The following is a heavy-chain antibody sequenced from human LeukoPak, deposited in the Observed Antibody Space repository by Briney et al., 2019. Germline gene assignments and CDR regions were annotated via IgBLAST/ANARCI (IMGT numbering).Heavy chain of an antibody. Sequence: HPGGSLTLSCAASGFTFDDYTMHWVRHAPGKGLEWVSGVCWNSDIIDYADSVKGRFTISRDNAKKSLYLQMNSLRADDTALYYCAKVDMAVISNPNAFDIWGQGTMVTVSS. CDR1: GFTFDDYT. CDR2: VCWNSDII. CDR3: AKVDMAVISNPNAFDI. V-gene: IGHV3-9*01. J-gene: IGHJ3*02. D-gene: IGHD5-24*01.